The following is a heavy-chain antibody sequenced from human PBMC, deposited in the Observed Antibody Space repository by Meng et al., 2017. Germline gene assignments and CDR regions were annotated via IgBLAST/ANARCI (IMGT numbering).Heavy chain of an antibody. CDR2: IYYCGST. J-gene: IGHJ6*02. Sequence: SETLSLTCTVSGGSIISYYWSLIRQPPGKGLEWIGYIYYCGSTNYNPSIKSRVTIAVDTSKNQFSLKLGSVTAADTAVYYCARGGGIVVVPAIYYYYYGMDVWGQGTTVTVSS. CDR3: ARGGGIVVVPAIYYYYYGMDV. V-gene: IGHV4-59*01. CDR1: GGSIISYY. D-gene: IGHD2-2*01.